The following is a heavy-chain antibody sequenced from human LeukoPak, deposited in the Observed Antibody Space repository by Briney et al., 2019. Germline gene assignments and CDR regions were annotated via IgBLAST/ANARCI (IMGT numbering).Heavy chain of an antibody. CDR3: VGGFLYNWNDVVY. J-gene: IGHJ4*02. Sequence: GESLKISCKGSGYRFTTYWNGWVRHMPRKGLGVMGIIYPGDSDTRYSPSFQGQVTISADKSISTAYLQWSSLKASDTAMYFCVGGFLYNWNDVVYWGQGTQVTVSS. CDR1: GYRFTTYW. V-gene: IGHV5-51*01. CDR2: IYPGDSDT. D-gene: IGHD1-1*01.